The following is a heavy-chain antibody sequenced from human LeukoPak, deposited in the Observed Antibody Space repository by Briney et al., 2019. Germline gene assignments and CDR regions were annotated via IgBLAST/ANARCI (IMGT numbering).Heavy chain of an antibody. CDR1: GFTFNSYW. D-gene: IGHD6-13*01. V-gene: IGHV3-7*01. Sequence: GGSLRLSCAASGFTFNSYWMSWVRQAPGKGLEWVANIRQDGSDFRYVDSVKGRFTISRDNSKNTLYLQMNSLRAEDTAVYYCARDQRYSSSSQVYWGQGTLVTVSS. CDR3: ARDQRYSSSSQVY. J-gene: IGHJ4*02. CDR2: IRQDGSDF.